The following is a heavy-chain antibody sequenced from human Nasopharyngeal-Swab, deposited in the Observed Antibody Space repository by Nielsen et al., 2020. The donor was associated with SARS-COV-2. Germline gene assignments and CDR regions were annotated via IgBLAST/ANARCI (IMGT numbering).Heavy chain of an antibody. Sequence: LSLTCAASGFTFSSYNMNWVRQAPGKGLEWVSSISSSSTYIYYADSVKGRFTISRDSAKNSLYLQMNSLRAEDTAVYYCARDGLDYDFWSAYFMDVWGQGTTVTVSS. CDR1: GFTFSSYN. D-gene: IGHD3-3*01. J-gene: IGHJ6*02. CDR2: ISSSSTYI. CDR3: ARDGLDYDFWSAYFMDV. V-gene: IGHV3-21*01.